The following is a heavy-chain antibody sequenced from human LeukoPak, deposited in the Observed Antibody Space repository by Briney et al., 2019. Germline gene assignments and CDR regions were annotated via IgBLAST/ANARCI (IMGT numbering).Heavy chain of an antibody. V-gene: IGHV4-59*01. CDR1: GASISTYY. CDR3: ARVYGAGYDFRGAFDI. Sequence: SATLSLTCTVSGASISTYYWTWIRPPPGKGLEWIAYIYYTGSTNYNPSLKSRVTISIDTSKNQFSLKLSSVTAADTAVYYCARVYGAGYDFRGAFDIWGQGTMVTVSS. D-gene: IGHD5-12*01. J-gene: IGHJ3*02. CDR2: IYYTGST.